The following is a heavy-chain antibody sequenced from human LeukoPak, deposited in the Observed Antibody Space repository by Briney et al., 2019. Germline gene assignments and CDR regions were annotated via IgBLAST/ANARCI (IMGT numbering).Heavy chain of an antibody. CDR1: GYTFFDFY. D-gene: IGHD2-8*01. J-gene: IGHJ4*02. Sequence: ASVKVSCKASGYTFFDFYLHWVRQVPGQGLEWMGIINPNDGRTTDAQKFQGRVSMTSDTSPTTGYMELSGLRSDDTAVYYCARSYFRDARGGFDYWGQGTLVTVSS. CDR2: INPNDGRT. V-gene: IGHV1-46*01. CDR3: ARSYFRDARGGFDY.